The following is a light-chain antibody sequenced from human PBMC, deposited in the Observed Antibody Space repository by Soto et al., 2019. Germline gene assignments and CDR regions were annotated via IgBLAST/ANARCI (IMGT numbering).Light chain of an antibody. J-gene: IGLJ2*01. CDR2: ENI. Sequence: SALTQPASVSGSPGQSITISCIGTSSDVGAYDLVSWYQQHPGTAPRLIIYENIRRPSTIASRFSGSKSGNTASLTISGLRAEDEANYHCCSYAGNRIFIFGGGTKLTVL. CDR3: CSYAGNRIFI. CDR1: SSDVGAYDL. V-gene: IGLV2-23*01.